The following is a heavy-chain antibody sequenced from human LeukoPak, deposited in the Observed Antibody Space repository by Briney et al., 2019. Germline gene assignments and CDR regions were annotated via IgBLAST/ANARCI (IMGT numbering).Heavy chain of an antibody. CDR1: GGSFSGYY. V-gene: IGHV4-34*01. J-gene: IGHJ4*02. CDR2: INHSGGT. Sequence: SETLSLTCAVYGGSFSGYYWSWIRQPPGKGLEWIGEINHSGGTNYNPSLKSRVTISVDTSKNQFSLKLSSVTAADTAVYYCARGRGKYLVAATPVRYYFDYWGQGTLVTVSS. CDR3: ARGRGKYLVAATPVRYYFDY. D-gene: IGHD2-15*01.